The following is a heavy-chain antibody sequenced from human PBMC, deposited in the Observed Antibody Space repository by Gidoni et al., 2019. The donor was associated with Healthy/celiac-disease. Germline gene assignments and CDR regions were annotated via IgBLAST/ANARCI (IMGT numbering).Heavy chain of an antibody. CDR1: GFTFSSYG. CDR3: AKDSDLWFGLAYYFDY. V-gene: IGHV3-30*18. CDR2: ISYDGSNK. J-gene: IGHJ4*02. D-gene: IGHD3-10*01. Sequence: QVQLVESGGGVVQPGRSLRLSCAASGFTFSSYGMHWVRQAPGKGLEWVAVISYDGSNKNYTDSVKGRFTISRDNSKSTLYLQMNSLRAEDTAVYYCAKDSDLWFGLAYYFDYWGQGTLVTVSS.